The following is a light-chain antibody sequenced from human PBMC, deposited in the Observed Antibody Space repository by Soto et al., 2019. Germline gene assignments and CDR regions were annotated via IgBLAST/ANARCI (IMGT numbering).Light chain of an antibody. Sequence: QSALTQPASVSGSPGQSITISCSGTSSDVGTYKYVSWYQQHPGKAPNLMIYEVSYRPSGVSNRFSGSKSGNTASLTISGLQAEDEADYYCSSYTPPNSLVFGIRTKVTVL. CDR3: SSYTPPNSLV. CDR2: EVS. V-gene: IGLV2-14*01. CDR1: SSDVGTYKY. J-gene: IGLJ6*01.